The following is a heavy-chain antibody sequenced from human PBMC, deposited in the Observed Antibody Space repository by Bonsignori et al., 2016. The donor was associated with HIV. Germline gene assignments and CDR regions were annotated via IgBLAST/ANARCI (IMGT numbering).Heavy chain of an antibody. Sequence: SETLSLTCTVSGGSISSYYWSWIRQPAGKGLEWIGRIYTSGSTNYNPSLKSRVTMSVDTSKNQFSLKLSSVTAADTAVYYCAGMVYATLYYYYYYMDVWGKGTTVTVSS. V-gene: IGHV4-4*07. CDR3: AGMVYATLYYYYYYMDV. J-gene: IGHJ6*03. D-gene: IGHD2-8*01. CDR2: IYTSGST. CDR1: GGSISSYY.